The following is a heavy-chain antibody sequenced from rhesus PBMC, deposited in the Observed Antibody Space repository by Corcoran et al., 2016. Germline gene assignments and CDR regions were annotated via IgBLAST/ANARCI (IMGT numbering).Heavy chain of an antibody. V-gene: IGHV3S5*01. CDR2: IKSGGGST. CDR1: GFTFSSYG. D-gene: IGHD2-8*01. Sequence: EVQLVETGGGLVQPGGSLKLSCAASGFTFSSYGRSWVRQAPEKGLEWVSAIKSGGGSTYYADSVKGRFTISRDNSKNTLSLQMNSLRAEDTAVYYCAKGGCSGGVCYGFDYWGQGVLVTVSS. J-gene: IGHJ4*01. CDR3: AKGGCSGGVCYGFDY.